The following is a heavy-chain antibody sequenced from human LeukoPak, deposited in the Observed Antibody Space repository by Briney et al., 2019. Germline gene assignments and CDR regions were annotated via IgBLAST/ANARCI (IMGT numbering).Heavy chain of an antibody. Sequence: GGSLRLSCAASGFTFSSYSMNWVRQAPGKGLEWVSSISSSSSYIYYADSVKGRFTISRDNAKNSLYLQMNSLRAEDTAVYYCARGGYYGSGTRRDYYMDVWGKGTTVTISS. D-gene: IGHD3-10*01. V-gene: IGHV3-21*01. CDR2: ISSSSSYI. J-gene: IGHJ6*03. CDR3: ARGGYYGSGTRRDYYMDV. CDR1: GFTFSSYS.